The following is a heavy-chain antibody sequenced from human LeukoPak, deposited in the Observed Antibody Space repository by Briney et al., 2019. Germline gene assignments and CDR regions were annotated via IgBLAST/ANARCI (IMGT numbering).Heavy chain of an antibody. CDR2: ISWNSGSI. J-gene: IGHJ5*02. CDR1: GFTFDDYA. Sequence: PGGSLRLSCAASGFTFDDYAMHWVRQAPGKGLEWVSGISWNSGSIGYADSVKGRFTISRDNAKNSLYLQMNSLRAEDTALYYCAKDSGDTVTTSAGRFDLWGQGTLVTVSS. D-gene: IGHD4-17*01. V-gene: IGHV3-9*01. CDR3: AKDSGDTVTTSAGRFDL.